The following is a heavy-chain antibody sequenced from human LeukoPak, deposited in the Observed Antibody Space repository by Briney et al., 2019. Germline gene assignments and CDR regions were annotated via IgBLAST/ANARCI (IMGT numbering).Heavy chain of an antibody. CDR2: IRSKANSYAT. J-gene: IGHJ4*02. CDR3: TRDRNY. CDR1: GLTFSSSW. V-gene: IGHV3-73*01. Sequence: GGSLRLSCAVSGLTFSSSWMDWVRQASGKGLEWVGRIRSKANSYATAYAASVKGRFTISRDDSKNTAYLQMNSLKTEDTAVYYCTRDRNYWGQGTLVTVSS.